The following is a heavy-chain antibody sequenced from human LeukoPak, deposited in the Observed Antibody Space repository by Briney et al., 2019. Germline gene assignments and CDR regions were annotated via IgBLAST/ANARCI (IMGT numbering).Heavy chain of an antibody. Sequence: GGSLRLSCAASGFTFSSYAMTWVRQAPGKGLEWVSAISGSGDSTYYADSLKGRFTISRDNSKNTLYLQMNSLRAEDTAVFYCAKEGYYGSGTYFDYWGQGTLVTVSS. CDR2: ISGSGDST. V-gene: IGHV3-23*01. CDR3: AKEGYYGSGTYFDY. J-gene: IGHJ4*02. D-gene: IGHD3-10*01. CDR1: GFTFSSYA.